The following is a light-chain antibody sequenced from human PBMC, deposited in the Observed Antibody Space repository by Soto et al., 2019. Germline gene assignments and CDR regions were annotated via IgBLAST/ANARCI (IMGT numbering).Light chain of an antibody. CDR1: SSDVGGYNY. CDR2: EVT. Sequence: QSALTQPASVSGSPGRSITISCTGTSSDVGGYNYVSWYQQHPGKAPKVMIYEVTNRPSGVSNRFSGSKSGNTAYLTISGLQAEDEADYYCSSYTSSTTRV. CDR3: SSYTSSTTRV. V-gene: IGLV2-14*01. J-gene: IGLJ3*02.